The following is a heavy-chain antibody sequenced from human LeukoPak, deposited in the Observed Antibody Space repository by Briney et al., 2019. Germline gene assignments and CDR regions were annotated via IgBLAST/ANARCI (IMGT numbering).Heavy chain of an antibody. V-gene: IGHV1-69*05. D-gene: IGHD2-2*01. CDR2: IIPIFGTA. Sequence: SVKVSCKASGGTFSSYAISWVRQAPGQGLEWMGGIIPIFGTANYAQKFQGRVTITTDESTSTAYMELSSLRSEDTAVYYCARVDCSSTSCRQRNYYYYMDVWGKGTTVTVTS. J-gene: IGHJ6*03. CDR3: ARVDCSSTSCRQRNYYYYMDV. CDR1: GGTFSSYA.